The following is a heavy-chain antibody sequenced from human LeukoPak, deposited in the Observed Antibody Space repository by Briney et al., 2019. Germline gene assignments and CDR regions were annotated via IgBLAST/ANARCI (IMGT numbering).Heavy chain of an antibody. J-gene: IGHJ5*02. CDR3: VRVAYPSSNWFDP. Sequence: GGSLRLSCAASGFTFSSYWMHWVRQAPGKGLVWVSRINSDGSNTNYADSVKGRFTISRDNAKNTLYLQVNSLRAEDTAVYYCVRVAYPSSNWFDPWGQGTLVTVSS. V-gene: IGHV3-74*01. CDR2: INSDGSNT. CDR1: GFTFSSYW.